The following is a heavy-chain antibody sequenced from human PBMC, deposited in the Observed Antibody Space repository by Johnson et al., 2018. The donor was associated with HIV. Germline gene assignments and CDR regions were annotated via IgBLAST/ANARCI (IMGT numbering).Heavy chain of an antibody. J-gene: IGHJ3*02. CDR1: GFTVSSNY. CDR3: AKDLRVFDWFNAYDAFDI. CDR2: IKEDGGAI. Sequence: VQLVESGGGVVQPGRYLRLSCAASGFTVSSNYMSWVRQAPGKGPEWVASIKEDGGAIYYADSVEGRFTISRDNSKTTLYLQMNSLRADDTAVYYCAKDLRVFDWFNAYDAFDIWGQGTMVTVSS. V-gene: IGHV3-7*01. D-gene: IGHD3-9*01.